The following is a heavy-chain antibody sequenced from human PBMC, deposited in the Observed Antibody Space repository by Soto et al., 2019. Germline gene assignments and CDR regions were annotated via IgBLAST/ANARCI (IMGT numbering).Heavy chain of an antibody. D-gene: IGHD4-4*01. J-gene: IGHJ5*02. V-gene: IGHV4-39*01. CDR1: GGSISSDSYY. Sequence: SETLSLTCPVSGGSISSDSYYWGWIRQSPEKGLEWIASISYSGSTYYNPTLKSRLIISVDTSKSQFSLKLSSVTAADTAVYYCARLGNYYQSLDPWGPGTLVTVSS. CDR3: ARLGNYYQSLDP. CDR2: ISYSGST.